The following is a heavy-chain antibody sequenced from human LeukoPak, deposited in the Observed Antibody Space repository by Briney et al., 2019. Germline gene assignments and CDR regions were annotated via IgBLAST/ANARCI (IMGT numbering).Heavy chain of an antibody. D-gene: IGHD2-2*01. CDR3: AREKDIVVVPAALLGGPRVDY. CDR1: GGSISSGDYY. CDR2: IYYSGST. Sequence: PSKTLSLTCTVSGGSISSGDYYWSWIRQPPGKGLEWIGYIYYSGSTYYNPSLKSRVTTSVDTSKNQFSLKLSSVTAADTAVYYCAREKDIVVVPAALLGGPRVDYWGQGTLVTVSS. J-gene: IGHJ4*02. V-gene: IGHV4-30-4*08.